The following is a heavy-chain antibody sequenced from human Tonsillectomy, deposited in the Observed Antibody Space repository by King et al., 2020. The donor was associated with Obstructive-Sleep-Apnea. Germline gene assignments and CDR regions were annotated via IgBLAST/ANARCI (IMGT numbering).Heavy chain of an antibody. CDR2: IYTSGST. V-gene: IGHV4-4*07. CDR3: AREDYYASIGYYAPFFDY. J-gene: IGHJ4*02. Sequence: QLQESGPRLVKPSETLSLTCTVSGGSISTYYWSWIRQPAGKGLEWIGRIYTSGSTDYNPSLKSRVTMSVDTSKNQFSLRLNSVTAADTAVYYCAREDYYASIGYYAPFFDYWGQGTLVTVSS. CDR1: GGSISTYY. D-gene: IGHD3-22*01.